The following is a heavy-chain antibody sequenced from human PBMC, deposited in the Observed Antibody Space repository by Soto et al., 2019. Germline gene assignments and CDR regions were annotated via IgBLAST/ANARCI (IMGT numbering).Heavy chain of an antibody. Sequence: AASVKVSCKASGYTLTSYAMHWVRQAPGQRLEWMGWINAGNGNTKYSQKFQGRVTITRDTSASTAYMELSSLRSEDTAVYYCARSIVVVTALDYWGQGTLVTVSS. V-gene: IGHV1-3*01. CDR1: GYTLTSYA. D-gene: IGHD2-21*02. CDR2: INAGNGNT. J-gene: IGHJ4*02. CDR3: ARSIVVVTALDY.